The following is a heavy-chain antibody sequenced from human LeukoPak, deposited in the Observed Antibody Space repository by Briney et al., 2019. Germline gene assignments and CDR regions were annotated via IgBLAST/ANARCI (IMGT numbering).Heavy chain of an antibody. V-gene: IGHV4-4*07. J-gene: IGHJ4*02. Sequence: SETLSLTCSVSGGSINSGYWSWIRQPPGKGLEWIGLLYPSGSTNYNPSLKSRATMSVDTSKNQFSLKLTSVTAADTAVYYCARVYRDDFWSGYSTHFDYWGQGTLVTVSS. CDR1: GGSINSGY. CDR3: ARVYRDDFWSGYSTHFDY. CDR2: LYPSGST. D-gene: IGHD3-3*01.